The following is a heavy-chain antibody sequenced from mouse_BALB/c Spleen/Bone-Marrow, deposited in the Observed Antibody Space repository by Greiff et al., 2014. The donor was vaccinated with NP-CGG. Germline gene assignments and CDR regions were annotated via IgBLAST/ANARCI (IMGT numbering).Heavy chain of an antibody. CDR3: TRPSFYYGSSYWYFDV. CDR2: IDPANGDT. CDR1: GLNIKDTY. Sequence: VQLKQSGSELVKPGASVKLSCAASGLNIKDTYMHWVKQRPEQGLEWIGRIDPANGDTKYDPKFQGKATITADTSSNTAYLQLSSLTSEDTAVYYYTRPSFYYGSSYWYFDVWGAGTTVTVSS. J-gene: IGHJ1*01. V-gene: IGHV14-3*02. D-gene: IGHD1-1*01.